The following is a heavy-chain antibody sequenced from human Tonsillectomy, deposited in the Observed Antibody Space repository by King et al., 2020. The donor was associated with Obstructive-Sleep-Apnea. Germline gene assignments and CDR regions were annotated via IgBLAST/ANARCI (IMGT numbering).Heavy chain of an antibody. Sequence: VQLQQWGAGLLQPSETLSLTCAVFGASFSDYYWSWIRQPPGKGLEWIGEINHSGSSNYNPSLKSRVTISVDTSKNQFSLKLNSVTAADTAVYYCARGSGAAAVNWFVPWGQGTLVTVSS. CDR2: INHSGSS. D-gene: IGHD6-13*01. CDR1: GASFSDYY. CDR3: ARGSGAAAVNWFVP. J-gene: IGHJ5*02. V-gene: IGHV4-34*01.